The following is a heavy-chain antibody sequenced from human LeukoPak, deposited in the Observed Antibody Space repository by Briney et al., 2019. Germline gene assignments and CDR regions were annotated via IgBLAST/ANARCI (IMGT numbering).Heavy chain of an antibody. V-gene: IGHV4-34*01. CDR3: ARGRGGSYQAKYYYYYYYMDV. Sequence: SETLSLTCAAYGGSFSGYYWSWIRQPPGKGLEWIGEINHSGSTNYNPSLKSRVTISVDTSKNQFSLKLSSVTAADTAVYYCARGRGGSYQAKYYYYYYYMDVWGKGTTVTVSS. CDR1: GGSFSGYY. J-gene: IGHJ6*03. D-gene: IGHD1-26*01. CDR2: INHSGST.